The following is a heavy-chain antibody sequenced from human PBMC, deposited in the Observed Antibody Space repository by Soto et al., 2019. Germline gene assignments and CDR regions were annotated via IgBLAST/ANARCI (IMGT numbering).Heavy chain of an antibody. V-gene: IGHV3-23*01. Sequence: PGGSLRLSCAASGFAFNDYAMTWVRQAPGKGLEWVSDISDSNGATHYAESVKGRFTISRDDSKNRLYLQMDRLRAEDAAVYYCAKGRTFFDFWGQGTLVTVSS. CDR1: GFAFNDYA. J-gene: IGHJ4*02. CDR3: AKGRTFFDF. CDR2: ISDSNGAT.